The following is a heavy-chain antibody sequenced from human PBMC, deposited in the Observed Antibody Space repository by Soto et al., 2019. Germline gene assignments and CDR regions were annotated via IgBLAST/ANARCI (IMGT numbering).Heavy chain of an antibody. CDR2: IGGRGTDT. CDR3: AKDAVPYNGKWDWFDS. CDR1: KFTFSDFA. V-gene: IGHV3-23*01. D-gene: IGHD1-20*01. Sequence: DAQLLESGGGLVQPGGSLTLSCAASKFTFSDFAMSWVRQAPGKGLEWVSSIGGRGTDTYYADSVKGRFTISRDHSKNTLFLQMDGLRDEDTAVYYCAKDAVPYNGKWDWFDSWGQGTLVIVSS. J-gene: IGHJ5*01.